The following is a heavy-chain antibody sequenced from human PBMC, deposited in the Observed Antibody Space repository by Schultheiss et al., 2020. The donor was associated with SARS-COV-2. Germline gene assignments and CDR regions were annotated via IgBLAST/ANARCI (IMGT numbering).Heavy chain of an antibody. CDR2: IKQDGSEK. CDR1: GFTFSSYW. Sequence: GGSLRLSCAASGFTFSSYWMSWVRQAPGKGLEWVANIKQDGSEKYYVDSVKGRFTISRDNAKNSLYLQMNSLRAEDTAVYYCARERGLLYYDFWSGYYYFDYWGQGTLVTVSS. V-gene: IGHV3-7*01. J-gene: IGHJ4*02. CDR3: ARERGLLYYDFWSGYYYFDY. D-gene: IGHD3-3*01.